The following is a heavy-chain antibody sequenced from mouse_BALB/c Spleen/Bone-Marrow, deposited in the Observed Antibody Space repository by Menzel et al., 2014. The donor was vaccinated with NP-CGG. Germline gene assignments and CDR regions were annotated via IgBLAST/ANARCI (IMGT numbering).Heavy chain of an antibody. CDR2: ISTYYGDA. J-gene: IGHJ4*01. CDR1: GYTFTDYA. D-gene: IGHD3-2*01. Sequence: QVHVKQSGAELVRPGVSVKISCKGSGYTFTDYAMHWVKQRHAKSLEWIGVISTYYGDASYNQKFKGKATMTVDKSSSTAYMELARLTSEDSAIYYCARRADSSGYVDAMDYWGQGTSVTVSS. CDR3: ARRADSSGYVDAMDY. V-gene: IGHV1S137*01.